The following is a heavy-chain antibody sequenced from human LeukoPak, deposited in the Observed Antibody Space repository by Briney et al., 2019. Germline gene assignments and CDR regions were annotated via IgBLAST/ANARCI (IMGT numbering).Heavy chain of an antibody. J-gene: IGHJ4*02. D-gene: IGHD1-7*01. Sequence: ASVKVSCKASGYTFTNYDFNWVRQATGQGLAWMGWVSPTSGNTGYDQNFQGRIIITKNTSISTVYMELNSLRPEDTAVYYCAKDFYPLGNYVIYFDYWGQGTLVTVSS. CDR2: VSPTSGNT. CDR1: GYTFTNYD. V-gene: IGHV1-8*03. CDR3: AKDFYPLGNYVIYFDY.